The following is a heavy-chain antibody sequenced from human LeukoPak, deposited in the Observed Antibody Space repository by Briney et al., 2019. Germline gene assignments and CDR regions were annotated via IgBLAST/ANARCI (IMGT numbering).Heavy chain of an antibody. CDR1: GFTFGDYA. V-gene: IGHV3-49*03. CDR2: IRSKAYGGTT. Sequence: GGSLRLSCTASGFTFGDYAMSWFRQAPEKGLEWVGFIRSKAYGGTTEYAASVKGRFTISRDDSKSIAYLQMDSLKTGDTAVYYCSRDSSQYYYDSSGFFDYWGQGTLVTDSS. D-gene: IGHD3-22*01. CDR3: SRDSSQYYYDSSGFFDY. J-gene: IGHJ4*02.